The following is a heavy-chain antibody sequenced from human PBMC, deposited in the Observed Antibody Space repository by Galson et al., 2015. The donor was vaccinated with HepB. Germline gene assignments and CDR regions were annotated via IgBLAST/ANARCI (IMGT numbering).Heavy chain of an antibody. CDR1: GYTFTSYC. CDR2: INPSGGST. V-gene: IGHV1-46*01. Sequence: SVKVSCKASGYTFTSYCMHWVRQAPGQGLEWMGIINPSGGSTSYAQKFQGRVTMTRDTSTSTVYMEPSSLRSEDTAVYYCATNIVVVVAAGYYYYGMDVWGQGTTVTVSS. J-gene: IGHJ6*02. CDR3: ATNIVVVVAAGYYYYGMDV. D-gene: IGHD2-15*01.